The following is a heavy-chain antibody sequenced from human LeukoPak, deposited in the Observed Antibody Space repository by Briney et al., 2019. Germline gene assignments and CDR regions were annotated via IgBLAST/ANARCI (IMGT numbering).Heavy chain of an antibody. J-gene: IGHJ4*02. CDR1: SGSINSGSYY. V-gene: IGHV4-61*02. Sequence: PSETLSLTCTVSSGSINSGSYYWNWIRQPAGKGLEWIGRIYSSGSTNYNPSLKSRVTISVDTSKNQFSLKLSSVTAADTAVYSCARYEAVAGVFDYWGQGTLVTVSS. CDR2: IYSSGST. D-gene: IGHD6-19*01. CDR3: ARYEAVAGVFDY.